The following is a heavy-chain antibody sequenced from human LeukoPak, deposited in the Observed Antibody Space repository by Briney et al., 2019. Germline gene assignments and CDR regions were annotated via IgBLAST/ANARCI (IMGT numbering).Heavy chain of an antibody. D-gene: IGHD2-2*01. CDR3: ARGPGLYLFDY. CDR2: ISGSGVST. V-gene: IGHV3-23*01. Sequence: PGRSLRLSCAASGFTFSSYAMSWVRQAPGKGLEWVSTISGSGVSTYYTDSVKGRFTISRDNSKNTLYLQMNSLRAGDTALYYCARGPGLYLFDYWGQGTLVTVSS. J-gene: IGHJ4*02. CDR1: GFTFSSYA.